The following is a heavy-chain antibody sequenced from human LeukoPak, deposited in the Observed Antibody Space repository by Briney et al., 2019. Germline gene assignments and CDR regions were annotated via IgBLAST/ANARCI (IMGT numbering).Heavy chain of an antibody. J-gene: IGHJ6*03. V-gene: IGHV3-48*01. D-gene: IGHD2-2*01. Sequence: GGSLRLSCAASGFTFSSYSMSWVRQAPGKGLEWVSYISSSSSTIYYADSVKGRFTISRDNAKNSLYLQMNSLRAEDTAVYYCARDGYCSSTSCSGDYYYYMDVWGKGTTVTVSS. CDR3: ARDGYCSSTSCSGDYYYYMDV. CDR1: GFTFSSYS. CDR2: ISSSSSTI.